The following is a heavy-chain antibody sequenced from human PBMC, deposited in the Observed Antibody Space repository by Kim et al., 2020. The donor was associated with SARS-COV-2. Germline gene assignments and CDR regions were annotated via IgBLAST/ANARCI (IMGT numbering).Heavy chain of an antibody. D-gene: IGHD6-13*01. CDR1: GFTFSSYW. V-gene: IGHV3-74*01. J-gene: IGHJ4*02. CDR3: ARGYGIAAGGTFCY. Sequence: GGSLRLSCAASGFTFSSYWMHWVRQAPGKGLVWVSRINSDGSSTSYADSVKGRFTISRDNAKNTLYVQMNSLRAGDTAVYYCARGYGIAAGGTFCYWGQGTLVTVSS. CDR2: INSDGSST.